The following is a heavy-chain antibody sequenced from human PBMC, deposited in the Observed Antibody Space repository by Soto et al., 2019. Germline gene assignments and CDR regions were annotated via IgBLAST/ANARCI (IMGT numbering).Heavy chain of an antibody. CDR1: GYTFTGYY. CDR2: INPNSGGT. V-gene: IGHV1-2*04. J-gene: IGHJ3*02. Sequence: GASVKVSCKASGYTFTGYYMHWVRQAPGQGLEWMGWINPNSGGTNYAQKFQGWVTMTRDTSISTAYMELSRLRSDDTAVYYCARLWDCSGGSCYADIWGQGTMVTVSS. D-gene: IGHD2-15*01. CDR3: ARLWDCSGGSCYADI.